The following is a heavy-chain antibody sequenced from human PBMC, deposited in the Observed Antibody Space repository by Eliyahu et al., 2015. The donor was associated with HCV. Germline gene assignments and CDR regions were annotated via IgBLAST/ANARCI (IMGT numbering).Heavy chain of an antibody. V-gene: IGHV4-59*01. D-gene: IGHD4-23*01. CDR2: IYYSGST. Sequence: QVQLQESGPGLVKPSETLSLTCTVSGGSISSYYWSWIRQPPGKGLEWIGYIYYSGSTNYNPSLKSRVTISVDTSKNQFSLKLSSVTAADTAVYYCARAIGTTVVTSFDYWGQGTLVTVSS. CDR1: GGSISSYY. CDR3: ARAIGTTVVTSFDY. J-gene: IGHJ4*02.